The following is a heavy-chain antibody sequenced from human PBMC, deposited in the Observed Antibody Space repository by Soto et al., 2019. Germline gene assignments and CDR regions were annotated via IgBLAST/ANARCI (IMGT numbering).Heavy chain of an antibody. V-gene: IGHV3-15*01. CDR2: IKSKTDGGTT. J-gene: IGHJ4*02. D-gene: IGHD3-3*01. CDR3: TTDIRDDFWSGYYWGDY. Sequence: GGSLRLSCAASGFTFSNALMSWVRQAPGKGLEWVGRIKSKTDGGTTDYAAPVKGRFTISRDDSKNTLYLQMNSLKTEDTAVYYCTTDIRDDFWSGYYWGDYWGQGTLVTVSS. CDR1: GFTFSNAL.